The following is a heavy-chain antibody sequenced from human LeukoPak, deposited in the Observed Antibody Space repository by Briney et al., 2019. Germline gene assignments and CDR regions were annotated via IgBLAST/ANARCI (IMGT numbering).Heavy chain of an antibody. D-gene: IGHD6-19*01. J-gene: IGHJ3*02. CDR2: IYYSGTT. CDR1: GGSISSYY. Sequence: PSETLSLTCTVSGGSISSYYWNWIRQPPGKGLEWIGYIYYSGTTNYNPSLKSRVTISVDTSKNQFSLKLSSVTAADTAVYYCAREDSSGWSRRAFDIWGQGTMVTVSS. V-gene: IGHV4-4*08. CDR3: AREDSSGWSRRAFDI.